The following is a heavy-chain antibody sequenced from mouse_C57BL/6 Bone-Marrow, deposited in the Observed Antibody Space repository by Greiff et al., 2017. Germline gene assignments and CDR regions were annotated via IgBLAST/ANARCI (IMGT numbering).Heavy chain of an antibody. Sequence: QVQLQQSGPELVKPGASVKISCKASGYAFSSSWMNWVKQRPGKGLEWIGRIYPGDGDTNYNGKFKGNATLTADKSSSTAYLQLSSLTSEDSAVYFCARSYYGNSCWYFDVWGTGTTVTVSS. CDR3: ARSYYGNSCWYFDV. D-gene: IGHD2-10*01. CDR2: IYPGDGDT. CDR1: GYAFSSSW. V-gene: IGHV1-82*01. J-gene: IGHJ1*03.